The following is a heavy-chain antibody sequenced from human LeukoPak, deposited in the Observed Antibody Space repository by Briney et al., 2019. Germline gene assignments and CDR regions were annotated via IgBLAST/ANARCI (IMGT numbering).Heavy chain of an antibody. Sequence: GSLRLSCAASEFTFSHYSMQWVRQAPGKGLGWVAVISYDGSNKYYADSVKGRFTISRDNSKNTLYLQTNSLRTDDTAVYYCARGLVSGSQRGYFDYWGHGALVTVSS. D-gene: IGHD1-26*01. J-gene: IGHJ4*01. CDR2: ISYDGSNK. CDR1: EFTFSHYS. V-gene: IGHV3-30-3*01. CDR3: ARGLVSGSQRGYFDY.